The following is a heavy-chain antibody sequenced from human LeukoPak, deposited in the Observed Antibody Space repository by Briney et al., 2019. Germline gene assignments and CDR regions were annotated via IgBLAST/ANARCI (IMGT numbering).Heavy chain of an antibody. J-gene: IGHJ3*02. Sequence: GGSLRLSCIVSGFTFSNSWMNWVRQAPGKGLEWVANIKQDGFTRYYVDSVKGRFTISRDNAENSLYLQMNSLRVEDTAMYFCARDVTATGALDIWGQGTLLTVSS. CDR2: IKQDGFTR. CDR3: ARDVTATGALDI. V-gene: IGHV3-7*04. D-gene: IGHD5-18*01. CDR1: GFTFSNSW.